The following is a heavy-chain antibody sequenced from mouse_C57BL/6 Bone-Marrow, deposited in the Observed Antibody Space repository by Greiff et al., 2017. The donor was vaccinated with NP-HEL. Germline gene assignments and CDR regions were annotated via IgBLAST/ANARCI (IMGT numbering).Heavy chain of an antibody. J-gene: IGHJ1*03. Sequence: EVKVVESGGGLVQSGRSLRLSCATSGFTFSDFYMEWVRQAPGKGLEWIAASRNKANDYTTEYSASVKGRFIVSRDTSQSILYLQMNALRAEDTAIYYCARDASHDYDWYFDVWGTGTTVTVSS. CDR2: SRNKANDYTT. D-gene: IGHD2-4*01. CDR1: GFTFSDFY. V-gene: IGHV7-1*01. CDR3: ARDASHDYDWYFDV.